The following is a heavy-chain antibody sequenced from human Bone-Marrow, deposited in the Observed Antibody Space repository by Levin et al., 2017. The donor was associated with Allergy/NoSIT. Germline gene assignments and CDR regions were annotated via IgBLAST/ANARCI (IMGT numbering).Heavy chain of an antibody. V-gene: IGHV1-2*06. CDR1: GYTFTDYY. Sequence: ASVKVSCKASGYTFTDYYIHWVRQAPGQGLEWMGRINPNSGGTGYAQKFQGRVTMTRDTSISTAYMELSSLRSDDTAVYFCARSIEGDAYNYGHLNYWGQGTLVTVSS. CDR3: ARSIEGDAYNYGHLNY. CDR2: INPNSGGT. D-gene: IGHD5-24*01. J-gene: IGHJ4*02.